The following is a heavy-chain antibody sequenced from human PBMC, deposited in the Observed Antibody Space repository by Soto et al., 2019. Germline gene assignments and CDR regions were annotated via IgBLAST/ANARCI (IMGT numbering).Heavy chain of an antibody. CDR2: IIPMFGKP. CDR1: GGTFRSYA. V-gene: IGHV1-69*01. Sequence: QVQLVQSGAEVREPGSSVKVSCEASGGTFRSYAINWVRQAPGQGIEWMGGIIPMFGKPNYAEKFLGRVTISADESTRTAYMEVTRLKSEDTAVYYCARSMETNYFYCMDVWGLGTTVTVSA. CDR3: ARSMETNYFYCMDV. D-gene: IGHD2-8*01. J-gene: IGHJ6*01.